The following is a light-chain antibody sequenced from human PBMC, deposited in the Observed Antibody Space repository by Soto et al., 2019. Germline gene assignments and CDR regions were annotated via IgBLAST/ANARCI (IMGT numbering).Light chain of an antibody. V-gene: IGKV3-20*01. CDR1: QSVSSSY. CDR2: GAS. CDR3: QRYGTSTPLT. J-gene: IGKJ4*01. Sequence: EVVLAQSPGTLSLSPGDRATLSCRASQSVSSSYLAWYQQKPGQPPRLLIYGASNRATGIPDRFSGSGSGTDFTLTISRLEPEDFAVYYCQRYGTSTPLTFGGGTKVEIK.